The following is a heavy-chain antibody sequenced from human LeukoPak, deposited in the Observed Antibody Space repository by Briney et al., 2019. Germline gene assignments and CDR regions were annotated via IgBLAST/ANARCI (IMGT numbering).Heavy chain of an antibody. CDR1: GGTFSSYA. V-gene: IGHV1-69*06. Sequence: ASVKVSCKASGGTFSSYAISWVRQAPGQGLEWMGGIIPIFGTANYAQKFQVRVTITADKSTSTAYMELSSLRSEDTAVYYCARKVPNDSSGYYYRGQFDPWGQGTLVTVSS. J-gene: IGHJ5*02. D-gene: IGHD3-22*01. CDR3: ARKVPNDSSGYYYRGQFDP. CDR2: IIPIFGTA.